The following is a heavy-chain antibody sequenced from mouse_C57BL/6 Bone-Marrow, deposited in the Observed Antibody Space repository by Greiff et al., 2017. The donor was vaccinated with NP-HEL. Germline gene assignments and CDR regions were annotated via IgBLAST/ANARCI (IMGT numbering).Heavy chain of an antibody. Sequence: VQLQQPGAELVKPGASVKLSCKASGYTFTTYWMQWVKQRPGQGLEWIGEIDPSDSYTNYNQKFKGKATLTVDTSSSTAYMQLSSLTSEASAVYYCARKAYYGRSYEFAYWGQGTLVTVSA. CDR3: ARKAYYGRSYEFAY. D-gene: IGHD1-1*01. CDR1: GYTFTTYW. J-gene: IGHJ3*01. V-gene: IGHV1-50*01. CDR2: IDPSDSYT.